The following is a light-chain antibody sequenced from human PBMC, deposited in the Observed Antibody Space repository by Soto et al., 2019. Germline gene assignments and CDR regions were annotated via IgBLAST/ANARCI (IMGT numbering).Light chain of an antibody. V-gene: IGKV3-15*01. J-gene: IGKJ2*01. Sequence: EIVMTQSPATLSLSPGERATLSCRASQSVSSNLAWYHQKPGRTPRLLIYGVSTRATGIPDRFSSSGSGTEFTLTISSLQSEDFAVYYCQQYNTWYTFGQRTKREMK. CDR3: QQYNTWYT. CDR2: GVS. CDR1: QSVSSN.